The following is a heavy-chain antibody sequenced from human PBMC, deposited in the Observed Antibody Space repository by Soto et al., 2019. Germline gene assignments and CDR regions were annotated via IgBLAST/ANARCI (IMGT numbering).Heavy chain of an antibody. CDR2: MDPNTGNS. CDR1: GYTFTSYD. CDR3: ARRAETNGWNGFGADKYYFDF. Sequence: ASVKVSCKASGYTFTSYDIYWVRQATGQGLEWMGWMDPNTGNSGYAQKFQGRVTVTSDTSINTVHMELSSLRSEDTAVYYCARRAETNGWNGFGADKYYFDFWGQGTLVTVSS. J-gene: IGHJ4*02. D-gene: IGHD1-1*01. V-gene: IGHV1-8*01.